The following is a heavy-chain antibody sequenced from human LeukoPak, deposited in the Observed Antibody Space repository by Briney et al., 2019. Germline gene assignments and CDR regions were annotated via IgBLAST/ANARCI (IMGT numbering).Heavy chain of an antibody. J-gene: IGHJ5*02. CDR2: IYYSGST. CDR3: ASSADYGDYVGWSDP. Sequence: SETLSLTCTVSGGSISSSSYYWGWIRQPPGKGLEWIGSIYYSGSTYYNPSLKSRVTISVDTSKNQFSLKLSSVTAADTAVYYCASSADYGDYVGWSDPWGQGTLVTVSS. V-gene: IGHV4-39*07. CDR1: GGSISSSSYY. D-gene: IGHD4-17*01.